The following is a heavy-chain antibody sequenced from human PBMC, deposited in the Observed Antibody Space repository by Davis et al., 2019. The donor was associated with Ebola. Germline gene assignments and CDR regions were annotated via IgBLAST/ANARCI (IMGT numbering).Heavy chain of an antibody. J-gene: IGHJ2*01. Sequence: GSLKISCAASGFTFSSYSMNWVRQAPGKGLEWVSSISSSSSYIYYADSVKGRFTISRDNAKNSLYLQMNSLRAEDTAVYYCAREANSGYDYGDLVYWYFDLWGRGTLVTVSS. CDR3: AREANSGYDYGDLVYWYFDL. CDR2: ISSSSSYI. CDR1: GFTFSSYS. D-gene: IGHD5-12*01. V-gene: IGHV3-21*01.